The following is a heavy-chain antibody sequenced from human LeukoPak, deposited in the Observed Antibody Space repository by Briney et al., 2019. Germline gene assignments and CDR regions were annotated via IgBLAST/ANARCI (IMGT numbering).Heavy chain of an antibody. D-gene: IGHD6-13*01. J-gene: IGHJ4*02. V-gene: IGHV5-51*01. CDR2: IYPGDSDT. CDR3: ARRGAAAGCVFDY. CDR1: GYSFTSYW. Sequence: GDSLKISCKGSGYSFTSYWIGCVRQLPGKGLEWMGIIYPGDSDTRYSPSFQGQVTISADKSISTAYLQWSSLKASDTAMYYCARRGAAAGCVFDYWGQGTLVTVSS.